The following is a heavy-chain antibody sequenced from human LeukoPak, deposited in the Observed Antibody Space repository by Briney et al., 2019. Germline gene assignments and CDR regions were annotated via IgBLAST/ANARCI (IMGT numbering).Heavy chain of an antibody. CDR3: ARVRVGATVTIFRAFDI. J-gene: IGHJ3*02. CDR1: GGTFSSYA. V-gene: IGHV1-69*06. Sequence: SVKVSCKASGGTFSSYAISWVRQAPGQGLEWMGGVIPIFGTANYAQKFQGRVTITADKSTSTAYMELSSLRSEDTAVYYCARVRVGATVTIFRAFDIWGQGTMVTVSS. CDR2: VIPIFGTA. D-gene: IGHD4-17*01.